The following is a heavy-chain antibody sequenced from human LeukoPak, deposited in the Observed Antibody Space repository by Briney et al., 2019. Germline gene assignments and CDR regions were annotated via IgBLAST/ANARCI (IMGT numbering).Heavy chain of an antibody. Sequence: SVKVSCKASGGTFSSYAISWVRQAPGQGLEWMGRIIPILGIANYAQKFQGRVTITADKSTSTAYMELSSLRSEDTAVYYCARDPGVGYYDSSGYYRGQGTLVTVSS. J-gene: IGHJ4*02. CDR2: IIPILGIA. D-gene: IGHD3-22*01. CDR3: ARDPGVGYYDSSGYY. CDR1: GGTFSSYA. V-gene: IGHV1-69*04.